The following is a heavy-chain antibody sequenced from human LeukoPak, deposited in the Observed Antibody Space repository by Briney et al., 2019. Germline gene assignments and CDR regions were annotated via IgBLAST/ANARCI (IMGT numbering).Heavy chain of an antibody. V-gene: IGHV1-69*05. Sequence: ASVKVSCKASGGTFSSYAISRVRQAPGQGLEWMGGIIPIFGTANYAQKFQGRVTITTDESTSTAYMELSSLRSEDTAVYYCANQLRFLEWLPGDWGQGTLVTVSS. CDR2: IIPIFGTA. CDR1: GGTFSSYA. J-gene: IGHJ4*02. CDR3: ANQLRFLEWLPGD. D-gene: IGHD3-3*01.